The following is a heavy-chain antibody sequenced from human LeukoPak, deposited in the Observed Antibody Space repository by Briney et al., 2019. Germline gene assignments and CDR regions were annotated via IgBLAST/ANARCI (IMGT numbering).Heavy chain of an antibody. J-gene: IGHJ4*02. CDR3: VKDPMTTMTSHFDY. V-gene: IGHV3-64D*06. Sequence: GGSLRLSCSAYGFTFSSYDMEWVRQVPGKGLEYVSGISSNGGSTYYADSVKGRFTISRDNSKNTLYLQMSSLRAEDTAVYYCVKDPMTTMTSHFDYWGQGTLVTVSS. D-gene: IGHD4-17*01. CDR2: ISSNGGST. CDR1: GFTFSSYD.